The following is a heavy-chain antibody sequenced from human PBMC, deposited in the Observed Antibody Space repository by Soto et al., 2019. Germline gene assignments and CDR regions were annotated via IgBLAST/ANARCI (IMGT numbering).Heavy chain of an antibody. CDR1: GLTFKNYG. J-gene: IGHJ4*02. Sequence: QVQLVESGGGVVQPGRSLRLSCAASGLTFKNYGMHWVRQAPGKGLEWVAVIWYDGSNKYYADSVKGRFTISRDNSKNTLYLQMNRLRAEDTAIYYCARDVRSAALDCWGQGTLVTVSS. D-gene: IGHD6-19*01. V-gene: IGHV3-33*01. CDR2: IWYDGSNK. CDR3: ARDVRSAALDC.